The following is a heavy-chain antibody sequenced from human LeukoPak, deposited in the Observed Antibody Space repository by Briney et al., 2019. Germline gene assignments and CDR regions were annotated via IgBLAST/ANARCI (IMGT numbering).Heavy chain of an antibody. CDR1: GGSVSVYY. D-gene: IGHD1-26*01. CDR3: ASSSGSYYIDY. Sequence: LSLTCGVYGGSVSVYYWSWIRQPPGKGLEWVSSISSSSGYIYYADSVKGRFTISRDNAKNSLYLQMNSLRAEDTAVYYCASSSGSYYIDYWGQGTLVTVSS. CDR2: ISSSSGYI. J-gene: IGHJ4*02. V-gene: IGHV3-11*06.